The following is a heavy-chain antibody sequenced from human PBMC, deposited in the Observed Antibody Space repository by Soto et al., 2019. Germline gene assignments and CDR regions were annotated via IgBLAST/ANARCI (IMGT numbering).Heavy chain of an antibody. J-gene: IGHJ5*02. Sequence: PSETLSLTCAVYGGSFSGYYWSWIRQPPGKGLEWIGEINHSGSTNYNPSLKSRVTISVDTSKNQFSLKLSSVTAADTAVYYCARGFWGLRLAQFDPCGQGTLVTVSS. CDR3: ARGFWGLRLAQFDP. V-gene: IGHV4-34*01. CDR1: GGSFSGYY. D-gene: IGHD4-17*01. CDR2: INHSGST.